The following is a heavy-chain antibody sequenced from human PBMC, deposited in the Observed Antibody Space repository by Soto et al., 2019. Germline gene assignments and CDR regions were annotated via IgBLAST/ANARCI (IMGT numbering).Heavy chain of an antibody. CDR2: IIPIFGTA. CDR3: AREGLGTRGRYYYYSMDV. V-gene: IGHV1-69*01. Sequence: QVQLVQSGAEVKKPGSSVKVSCKASGGTFSSYAISWVRQAPGQGLECMGGIIPIFGTANYAQKFQGRVTITADESTSTAYMELSSLRSEDTAVYYCAREGLGTRGRYYYYSMDVWGQGTTVTVSS. J-gene: IGHJ6*02. D-gene: IGHD3-16*01. CDR1: GGTFSSYA.